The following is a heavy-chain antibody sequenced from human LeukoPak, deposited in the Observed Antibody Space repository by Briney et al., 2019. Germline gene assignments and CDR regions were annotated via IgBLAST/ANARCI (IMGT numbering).Heavy chain of an antibody. J-gene: IGHJ4*02. CDR2: IPSDGSNK. V-gene: IGHV3-30*02. CDR3: ANGPTKDGYHYYFDY. D-gene: IGHD5-24*01. CDR1: GFTFSAFG. Sequence: GGSLRLSCAASGFTFSAFGMHWVRQVPGQGLEWVTFIPSDGSNKYYADSVKGRFTISRDNSKNTLSLQMNSLRAEDTAIYYCANGPTKDGYHYYFDYWGQGTLVTVSS.